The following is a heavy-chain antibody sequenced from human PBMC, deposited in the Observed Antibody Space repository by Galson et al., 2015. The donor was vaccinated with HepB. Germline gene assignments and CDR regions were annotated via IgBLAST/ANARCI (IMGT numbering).Heavy chain of an antibody. D-gene: IGHD3-3*01. J-gene: IGHJ6*02. CDR3: AATIFGVATQDDGMDV. Sequence: SVKVSCKASGYTFTSYGISWVRQAPGQGLEWMGWISAYNGNTNYAQKLRGRVTMTTDTSTSTAYMELRSLRSDDTAVYYCAATIFGVATQDDGMDVWGQGTTVTVSS. V-gene: IGHV1-18*01. CDR2: ISAYNGNT. CDR1: GYTFTSYG.